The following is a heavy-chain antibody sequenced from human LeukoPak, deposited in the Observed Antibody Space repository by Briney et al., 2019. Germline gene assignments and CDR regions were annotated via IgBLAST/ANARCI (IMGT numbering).Heavy chain of an antibody. CDR1: GGSIGRSSYY. V-gene: IGHV4-39*07. D-gene: IGHD3-22*01. CDR2: IYYSGST. J-gene: IGHJ6*03. Sequence: SETLSLTCTVSGGSIGRSSYYWGWIRQPPGKGLEWIGSIYYSGSTNYNSSLKSRVSISVDTSKNQFSLKLSSVTAADTAVYYCARVSNYYDSSGYYTYYYYYYYMDVWGKGTTVTVSS. CDR3: ARVSNYYDSSGYYTYYYYYYYMDV.